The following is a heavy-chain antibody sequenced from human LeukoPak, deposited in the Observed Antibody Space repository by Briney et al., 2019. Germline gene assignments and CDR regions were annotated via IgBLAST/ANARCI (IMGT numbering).Heavy chain of an antibody. CDR3: ARGAPYYDILTGYYNVRSEYCFDY. V-gene: IGHV4-59*01. D-gene: IGHD3-9*01. CDR2: IYYSGST. Sequence: KSSESLSLTCTVSGGSISSYYWSWIRQPPGKGLEWIGYIYYSGSTNYNPSLQSRVTISVETSKNQFSPKLSSVTAADTAVYYCARGAPYYDILTGYYNVRSEYCFDYWGQGTLVTVSS. CDR1: GGSISSYY. J-gene: IGHJ4*02.